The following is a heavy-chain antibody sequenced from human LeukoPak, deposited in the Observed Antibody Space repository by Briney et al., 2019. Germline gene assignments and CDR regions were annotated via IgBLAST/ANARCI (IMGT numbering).Heavy chain of an antibody. V-gene: IGHV1-18*01. D-gene: IGHD6-13*01. CDR2: ISGYNGNT. J-gene: IGHJ4*02. CDR1: GYTFTNYG. CDR3: ARDAQQAFDY. Sequence: ASVKVSCKASGYTFTNYGISWMRQAPGQGLEWMGWISGYNGNTNYAQKLQGRVTMTTDTSTSTAYMELRSLRSDDTAVYYCARDAQQAFDYWGQGTLVTVSS.